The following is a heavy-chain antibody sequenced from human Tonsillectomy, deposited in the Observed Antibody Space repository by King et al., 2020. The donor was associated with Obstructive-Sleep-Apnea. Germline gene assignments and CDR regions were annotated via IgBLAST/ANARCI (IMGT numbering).Heavy chain of an antibody. CDR1: GGSISSYY. CDR2: IYYSGST. J-gene: IGHJ4*02. V-gene: IGHV4-59*01. Sequence: QLQESGPGLVKPSETLSLTCTVSGGSISSYYWSWIRQPPGKGLEWIGYIYYSGSTNYNPSPKSRVTISVDTSKNQFSLKLSSVTAADTAVYYCARDGAVAGTGAFDYWGQGTLVTVSS. D-gene: IGHD6-19*01. CDR3: ARDGAVAGTGAFDY.